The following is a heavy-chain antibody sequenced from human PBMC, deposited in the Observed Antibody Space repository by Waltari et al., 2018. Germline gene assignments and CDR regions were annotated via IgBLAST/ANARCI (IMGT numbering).Heavy chain of an antibody. CDR1: GYSFINYY. CDR2: IDPRQGST. D-gene: IGHD2-21*01. Sequence: QVQLVQSGAEVKKPGASVQISCKASGYSFINYYLHWVRQAPGQGREWMGMIDPRQGSTNYAQKFQDRVTVTRDTSTNTVYRELSSLRSEDTAILYCARGFSPDYFFDYWGQGTLVTVSS. CDR3: ARGFSPDYFFDY. V-gene: IGHV1-46*01. J-gene: IGHJ4*02.